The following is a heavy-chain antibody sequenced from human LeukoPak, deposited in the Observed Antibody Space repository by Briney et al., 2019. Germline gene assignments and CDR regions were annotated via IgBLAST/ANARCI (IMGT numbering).Heavy chain of an antibody. D-gene: IGHD6-19*01. CDR1: GGSISPYY. Sequence: SETLSLTCTVSGGSISPYYWSWLRQSPGKGLEWIGCIHYSGSTIYNPSLKSRVSISVDTSKNQFSLKLSSATAADTALYYCAGPTSSGWHGDFDYWGQGTLVTVSS. J-gene: IGHJ4*02. V-gene: IGHV4-59*08. CDR2: IHYSGST. CDR3: AGPTSSGWHGDFDY.